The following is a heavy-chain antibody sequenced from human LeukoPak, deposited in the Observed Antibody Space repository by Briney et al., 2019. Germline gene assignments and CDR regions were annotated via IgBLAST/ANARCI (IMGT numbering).Heavy chain of an antibody. CDR1: GGSISSFY. Sequence: SETLSHTCTVSGGSISSFYWNWIRQPPGKGLEWIGYINYSGSTNYNPSLKSRVIISVDMSKNQFSLKLSSVTAADTAVYYCARQSDVWGSCVNWGQGTLVTVSS. CDR3: ARQSDVWGSCVN. D-gene: IGHD3-16*01. J-gene: IGHJ4*02. CDR2: INYSGST. V-gene: IGHV4-59*08.